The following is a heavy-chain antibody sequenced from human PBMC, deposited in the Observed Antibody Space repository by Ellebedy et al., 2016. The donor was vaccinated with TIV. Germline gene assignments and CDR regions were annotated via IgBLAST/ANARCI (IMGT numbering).Heavy chain of an antibody. V-gene: IGHV1-69*04. CDR1: GGTFSNSA. D-gene: IGHD3-16*01. CDR3: ASSGGVLASSSFDY. J-gene: IGHJ4*02. Sequence: AASVKVSCKASGGTFSNSAISWVRQAPGQGLEWMGRIIPILGIANYAQKFQGRVTITADKSTSTAYMELSSLRSEDTAVYYCASSGGVLASSSFDYWGQGTLVTVSS. CDR2: IIPILGIA.